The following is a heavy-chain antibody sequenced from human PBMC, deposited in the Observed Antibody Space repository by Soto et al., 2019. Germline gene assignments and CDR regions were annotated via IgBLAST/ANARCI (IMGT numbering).Heavy chain of an antibody. CDR3: AKSYTIRVTTDGGEDY. Sequence: EVQVLESGGGLVQPGGSLRLSCAASGFTFSSYAMSWVRQAPGKGLEWVSAISGSGTSTYYADSVRGRFAISRDNRKSTLYLQMSSLRVEDTAIYFCAKSYTIRVTTDGGEDYWGQGTLVTVSS. CDR1: GFTFSSYA. CDR2: ISGSGTST. V-gene: IGHV3-23*01. J-gene: IGHJ4*02. D-gene: IGHD4-17*01.